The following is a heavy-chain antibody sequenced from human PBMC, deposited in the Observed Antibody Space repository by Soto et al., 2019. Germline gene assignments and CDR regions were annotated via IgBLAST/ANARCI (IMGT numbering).Heavy chain of an antibody. CDR1: GFTFSTYA. Sequence: GGSLRLSCAASGFTFSTYAMSWVRQAPGKGLEWVSTISGSGTSTYNADSVKDRFTISRDNSKNTLYLQMSSLRADDTAVYYCARDWLQQWRRPFDYWGQGTLVTVSS. V-gene: IGHV3-23*01. CDR2: ISGSGTST. CDR3: ARDWLQQWRRPFDY. D-gene: IGHD6-19*01. J-gene: IGHJ4*02.